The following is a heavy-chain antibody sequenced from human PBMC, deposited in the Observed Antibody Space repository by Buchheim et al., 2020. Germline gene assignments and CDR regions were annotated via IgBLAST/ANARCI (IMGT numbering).Heavy chain of an antibody. CDR2: IDWDDDK. J-gene: IGHJ6*02. Sequence: QVTLRESGPALVKPTQTLTLTCTFSGFSLSTSGMCVSWIRQPPGKALEWLARIDWDDDKYYSTSLKTRLTNSKDTSKNQVVLTMTNMDPVDTATYYCARIQIAVAGDYYYGMDVWGQGTT. CDR3: ARIQIAVAGDYYYGMDV. D-gene: IGHD6-19*01. V-gene: IGHV2-70*15. CDR1: GFSLSTSGMC.